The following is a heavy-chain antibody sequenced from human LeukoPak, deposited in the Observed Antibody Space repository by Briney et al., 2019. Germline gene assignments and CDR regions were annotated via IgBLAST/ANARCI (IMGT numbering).Heavy chain of an antibody. CDR3: AAGFYYFDY. Sequence: SETLSLTCTVSGGSISSYYWNWIRQPPGKGLEWIGYIYYSGNTNYNPSLKSRVTILVDTSMNQFSLKLSSVTAADTAVYYCAAGFYYFDYWGQGTLVTVSS. CDR1: GGSISSYY. V-gene: IGHV4-59*01. J-gene: IGHJ4*02. D-gene: IGHD3-10*01. CDR2: IYYSGNT.